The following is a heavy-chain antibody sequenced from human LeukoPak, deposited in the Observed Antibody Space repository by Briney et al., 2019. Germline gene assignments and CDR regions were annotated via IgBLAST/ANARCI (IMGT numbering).Heavy chain of an antibody. Sequence: SETLSLTCTVSGGSISSYYWSWIRQPPGKGLEWIGYIYTSGSTNYNPSLKSRVTISVDTSKNQFSLKLSSMTAADTAVYYCARHRSLYYMDVWGKGTTVTVSS. CDR3: ARHRSLYYMDV. J-gene: IGHJ6*03. CDR1: GGSISSYY. V-gene: IGHV4-4*09. CDR2: IYTSGST.